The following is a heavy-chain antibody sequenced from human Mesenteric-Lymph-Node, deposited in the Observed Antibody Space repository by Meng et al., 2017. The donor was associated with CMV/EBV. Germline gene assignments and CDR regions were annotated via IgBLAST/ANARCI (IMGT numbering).Heavy chain of an antibody. CDR1: GGSISSSSYY. J-gene: IGHJ6*02. D-gene: IGHD3-3*01. CDR3: ARESPRSLEWLPGEYGMDV. CDR2: IYYSGST. V-gene: IGHV4-39*07. Sequence: SETLSLTCTVSGGSISSSSYYWGWIRQPPGKGLEWIGSIYYSGSTYYNPSLKSRVTISVDTSKNQFSLKLSSVTAADTAVYYCARESPRSLEWLPGEYGMDVWGQGTTVTVSS.